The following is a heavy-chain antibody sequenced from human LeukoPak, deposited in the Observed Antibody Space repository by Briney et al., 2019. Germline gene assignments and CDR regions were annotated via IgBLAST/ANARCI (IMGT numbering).Heavy chain of an antibody. CDR2: IDYSGST. V-gene: IGHV4-59*01. CDR3: ARVGPWCFDL. J-gene: IGHJ2*01. CDR1: GGSISGSY. Sequence: SETLSLTCTVSGGSISGSYWSWIRQPPGKGLEWIGYIDYSGSTNYNPSLKSRVTISVDTSKNQFSLKLSSVTAADTAAYYCARVGPWCFDLWGRGTLVTVSS.